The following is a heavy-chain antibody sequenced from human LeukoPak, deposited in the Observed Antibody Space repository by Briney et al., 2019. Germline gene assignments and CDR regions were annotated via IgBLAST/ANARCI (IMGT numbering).Heavy chain of an antibody. V-gene: IGHV3-23*01. CDR2: TSGSGGST. D-gene: IGHD2-15*01. J-gene: IGHJ4*02. CDR1: GFTFSSYG. CDR3: AKNGGSQCYSHLDY. Sequence: GGSLRLSCAASGFTFSSYGMTWVRRAPGKGLEWISGTSGSGGSTYYANSVKGRFTISRDNSENTLYLEMNSLRAEDTAVYYCAKNGGSQCYSHLDYWGRGSLVTVSS.